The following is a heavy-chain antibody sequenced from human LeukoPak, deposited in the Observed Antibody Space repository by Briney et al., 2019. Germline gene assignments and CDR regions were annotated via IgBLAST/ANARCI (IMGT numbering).Heavy chain of an antibody. CDR3: SELGITMIGGV. D-gene: IGHD3-10*02. J-gene: IGHJ6*04. Sequence: GGSLRLSCAASGFTFSSYEMNWVSHASGKGLEWVSYISSSGSTIYYAESVKGRYTVSSDNAKNSLYLQMNSLSAEDTAVYYCSELGITMIGGVWGKGTTVTISS. CDR2: ISSSGSTI. CDR1: GFTFSSYE. V-gene: IGHV3-48*03.